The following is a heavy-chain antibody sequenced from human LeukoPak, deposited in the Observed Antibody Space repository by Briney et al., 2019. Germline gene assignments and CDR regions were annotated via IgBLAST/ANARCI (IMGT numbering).Heavy chain of an antibody. CDR1: GYSFTTYW. CDR2: IYPGDSDT. Sequence: GESLKISCKGSGYSFTTYWIGWVRQMPGKGLEWMGIIYPGDSDTRYSPSLQGQVTISADKSISTAYLQWSSLKASDTAMYYCARLQVVIAALEEAFDIWGQGTMVTVSS. D-gene: IGHD2-15*01. CDR3: ARLQVVIAALEEAFDI. J-gene: IGHJ3*02. V-gene: IGHV5-51*01.